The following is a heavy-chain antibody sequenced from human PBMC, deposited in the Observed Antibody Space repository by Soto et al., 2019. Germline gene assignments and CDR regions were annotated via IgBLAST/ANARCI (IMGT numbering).Heavy chain of an antibody. CDR1: GYTFTTYS. CDR3: ARDRPGWDPMYFLDY. V-gene: IGHV1-46*01. CDR2: INPSASST. D-gene: IGHD1-26*01. J-gene: IGHJ4*02. Sequence: QVQLVQSGAEVKKPGASVKVSCKASGYTFTTYSIHWVRQAPGQGLEWMGIINPSASSTTYAQKFQGRVTMTRDTSTSTVYMELSSLRSEDTAVYYCARDRPGWDPMYFLDYWGQGTLVTVSS.